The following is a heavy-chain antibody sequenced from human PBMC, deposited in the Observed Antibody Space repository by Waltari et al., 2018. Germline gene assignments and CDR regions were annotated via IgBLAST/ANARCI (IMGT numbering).Heavy chain of an antibody. CDR2: SYPGDSDS. J-gene: IGHJ3*02. CDR3: ARLSGVAGFRDSYDI. D-gene: IGHD6-19*01. V-gene: IGHV5-51*01. CDR1: GSRFPSHW. Sequence: EVLLVQSGAEVGKPGESLNVSSKGSGSRFPSHWIAWVRRMPGKGLEWMGVSYPGDSDSRYSPSFQGQGTFSVDKSTTTAYLRFGSLKASDTAIYYCARLSGVAGFRDSYDIWGQGTVVTVST.